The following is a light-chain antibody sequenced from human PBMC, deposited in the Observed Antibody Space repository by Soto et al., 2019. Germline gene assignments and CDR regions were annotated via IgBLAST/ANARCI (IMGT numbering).Light chain of an antibody. Sequence: DIEMTQSPSSLSASVGDRVTITCRASQSIGTYLHWYQQKAGKAPKLLIYAASNLQSGVPSRFSGSGSGTDFTLTISSLQPEDFATYYCQQSYSTPPTFGQGTKVDIK. J-gene: IGKJ1*01. CDR3: QQSYSTPPT. V-gene: IGKV1-39*01. CDR1: QSIGTY. CDR2: AAS.